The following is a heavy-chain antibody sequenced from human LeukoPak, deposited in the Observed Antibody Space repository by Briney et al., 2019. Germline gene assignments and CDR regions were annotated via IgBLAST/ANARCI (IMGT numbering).Heavy chain of an antibody. CDR3: AKVSEGD. D-gene: IGHD1-14*01. J-gene: IGHJ4*02. CDR2: ISWNSGSI. Sequence: GRSLRLSCAASGFTFDDYAMHWVRQAPGKGLEWVSGISWNSGSIGYADSVKGRFTISRDNAKNSLYLQMNSLRAEDTALYYCAKVSEGDWGQGNLVSVSS. V-gene: IGHV3-9*01. CDR1: GFTFDDYA.